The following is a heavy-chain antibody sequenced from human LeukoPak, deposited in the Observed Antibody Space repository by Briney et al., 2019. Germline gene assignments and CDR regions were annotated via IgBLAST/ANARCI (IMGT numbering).Heavy chain of an antibody. V-gene: IGHV4-39*01. Sequence: SETLSLTCTVSGGSISSGPYYWGWIRQPPGKGLEWIGNIYYGENTYYNPSLKSRVTISVDTSKNQFSLKLSSVTAADTAVYYCAKHYMGSYNNRGLDSWGQGTLVTVSS. J-gene: IGHJ4*02. CDR1: GGSISSGPYY. CDR3: AKHYMGSYNNRGLDS. CDR2: IYYGENT. D-gene: IGHD3-10*01.